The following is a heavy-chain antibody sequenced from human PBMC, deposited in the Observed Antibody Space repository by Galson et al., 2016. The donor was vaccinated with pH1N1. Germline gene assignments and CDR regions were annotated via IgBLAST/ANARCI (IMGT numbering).Heavy chain of an antibody. D-gene: IGHD5-12*01. CDR3: VNRRYSGYFYSMDV. V-gene: IGHV4-39*07. Sequence: ETLSLTCTVSGGSISSSTYYWGWIRQPPGKGLEWIASISNSGRTYYKPSLKSRVTMSVDTSKIQLSLKLSAVTAADTAVYYCVNRRYSGYFYSMDVWGKGTTVTVSS. CDR1: GGSISSSTYY. CDR2: ISNSGRT. J-gene: IGHJ6*03.